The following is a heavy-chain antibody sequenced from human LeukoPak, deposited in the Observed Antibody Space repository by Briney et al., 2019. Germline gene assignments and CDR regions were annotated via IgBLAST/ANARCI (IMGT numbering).Heavy chain of an antibody. Sequence: GGSLRLSCAASGFTFSSYPMSWVRHAPGKGLEWVSYISGSGDNTYYADSVKGRFTISRDNSKNTLYLQFNRLRDEDTAVYYCAKDYMIWGVNNFEYWGQGTQVTVSS. CDR3: AKDYMIWGVNNFEY. D-gene: IGHD3-10*01. V-gene: IGHV3-23*01. J-gene: IGHJ4*02. CDR2: ISGSGDNT. CDR1: GFTFSSYP.